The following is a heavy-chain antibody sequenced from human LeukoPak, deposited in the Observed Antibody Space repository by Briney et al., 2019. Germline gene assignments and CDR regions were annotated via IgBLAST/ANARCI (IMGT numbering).Heavy chain of an antibody. J-gene: IGHJ4*02. V-gene: IGHV4-59*08. Sequence: SETLSLTCTVSDDSISSYYWSWIRQPPGKGLEWIGFIYYTGGTSYNPSLKSRVTMSMDTSKKELSLKLRSVTAADTAVYYCARHTIYGGNSAFDLWGQGTLVTVSS. CDR3: ARHTIYGGNSAFDL. CDR2: IYYTGGT. CDR1: DDSISSYY. D-gene: IGHD4-17*01.